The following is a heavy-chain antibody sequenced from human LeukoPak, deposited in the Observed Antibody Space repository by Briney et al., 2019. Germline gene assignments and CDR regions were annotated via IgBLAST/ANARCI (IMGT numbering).Heavy chain of an antibody. CDR1: GGSISSYY. D-gene: IGHD6-6*01. V-gene: IGHV4-4*07. J-gene: IGHJ4*02. Sequence: SETLSLICTVSGGSISSYYWSWIRQPAGKGLEWIGRIYASGSTYYNPTLKSRVTMSVDTSKNQFSPRLTTVTAADTAVYYCARDSNLEYSSSRGLGRWGQGTLVTVSS. CDR2: IYASGST. CDR3: ARDSNLEYSSSRGLGR.